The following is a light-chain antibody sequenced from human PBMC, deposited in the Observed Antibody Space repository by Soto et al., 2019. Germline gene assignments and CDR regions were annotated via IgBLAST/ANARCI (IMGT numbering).Light chain of an antibody. Sequence: EIVLTQSPGTLSLSPGERATLSCRASQSVSSTYLAWYQQNPGQAPRLLIYGASSRATGIADRFSGSGSGTDFTLTISRLEPEDFVVYFCQQYGSSSYTFGQGTKLEIK. CDR2: GAS. V-gene: IGKV3-20*01. CDR1: QSVSSTY. J-gene: IGKJ2*01. CDR3: QQYGSSSYT.